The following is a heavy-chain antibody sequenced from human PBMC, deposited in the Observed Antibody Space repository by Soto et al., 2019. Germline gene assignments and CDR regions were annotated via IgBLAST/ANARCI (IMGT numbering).Heavy chain of an antibody. V-gene: IGHV4-4*02. CDR1: GDTISSTRW. CDR2: IYHLGRT. D-gene: IGHD3-10*01. CDR3: FKSDTIPHDVIDF. J-gene: IGHJ6*02. Sequence: SETLSLTCTVSGDTISSTRWWSWVRLSPGKGLEWIGEIYHLGRTNYNPSLKSRVTLSIDKSNNQFSLTLTSVTAADTAVYYCFKSDTIPHDVIDFSGQRTSVTGS.